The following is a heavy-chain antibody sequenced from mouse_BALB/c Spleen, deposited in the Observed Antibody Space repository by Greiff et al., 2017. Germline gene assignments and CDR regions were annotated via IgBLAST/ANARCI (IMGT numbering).Heavy chain of an antibody. CDR2: ISSGGSYT. CDR3: ARGYGYDEDPGFAY. CDR1: GFTFSSYA. J-gene: IGHJ3*01. D-gene: IGHD2-2*01. V-gene: IGHV5-9-4*01. Sequence: EVMLVESGGGLVKPGGSLKLSCAASGFTFSSYAMSWVRQSPEKRLEWVAEISSGGSYTYYPDTVTGRFTISRDNAKNTLYLEMSSLRSEDTAMYYSARGYGYDEDPGFAYWGQGTLVTVSA.